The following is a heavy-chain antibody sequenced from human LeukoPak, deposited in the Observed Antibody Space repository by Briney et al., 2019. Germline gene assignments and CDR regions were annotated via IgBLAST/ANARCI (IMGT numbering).Heavy chain of an antibody. CDR1: GYTFTSYY. CDR2: INPSGGST. CDR3: ARAVRVGGWFEP. J-gene: IGHJ5*02. Sequence: ASVKVSSKASGYTFTSYYMHWVRQAPGQGLEWMGIINPSGGSTSYAQKFQGRVTMTRDTSTSTVYMELSSLRSEDTAVYYCARAVRVGGWFEPWGQGTLVTVSS. V-gene: IGHV1-46*01. D-gene: IGHD4-23*01.